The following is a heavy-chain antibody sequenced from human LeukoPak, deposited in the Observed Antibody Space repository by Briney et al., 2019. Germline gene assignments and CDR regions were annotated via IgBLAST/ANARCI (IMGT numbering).Heavy chain of an antibody. Sequence: GSLRLSCAASGFTFSSYAMSWVRQAPGKGLEWVSAISGSGGSTYHADSVKGRITISRDNSKNTLYLQMNSLRAEDTAVYYCARRVATYYFDYWGQGTLVTVSS. CDR3: ARRVATYYFDY. CDR2: ISGSGGST. J-gene: IGHJ4*02. CDR1: GFTFSSYA. D-gene: IGHD5-12*01. V-gene: IGHV3-23*01.